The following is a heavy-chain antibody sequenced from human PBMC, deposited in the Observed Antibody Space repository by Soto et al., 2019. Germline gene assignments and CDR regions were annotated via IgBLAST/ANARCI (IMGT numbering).Heavy chain of an antibody. CDR3: ARELYNWNYNGTDV. Sequence: SETLSLTCTVSGGSISSGDYYWSWIRQPPGKGLEWIGYIYYSGSTYYNPSLKSRVTISVDTSKNQFSLKLSSVTAADTAVYYCARELYNWNYNGTDVWGQGTTVTVSS. CDR2: IYYSGST. J-gene: IGHJ6*02. V-gene: IGHV4-30-4*01. D-gene: IGHD1-20*01. CDR1: GGSISSGDYY.